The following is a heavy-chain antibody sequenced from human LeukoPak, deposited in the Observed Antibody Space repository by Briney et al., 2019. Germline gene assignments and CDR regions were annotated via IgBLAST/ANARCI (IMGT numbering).Heavy chain of an antibody. CDR3: AGGPAAGIDY. V-gene: IGHV4-34*01. CDR1: GGSFSGYY. D-gene: IGHD6-13*01. CDR2: INHSGST. J-gene: IGHJ4*02. Sequence: PSETLSLTCAVYGGSFSGYYWSWIRQPPGKGLEWIGEINHSGSTNYNPSLKSRVTISVDTSKNQFSLKLSSVTAAGTAVYYCAGGPAAGIDYWGQGTLVTVSS.